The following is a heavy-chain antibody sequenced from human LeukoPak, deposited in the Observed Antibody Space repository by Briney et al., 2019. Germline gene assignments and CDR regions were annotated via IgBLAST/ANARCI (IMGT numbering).Heavy chain of an antibody. Sequence: SETLSLTCTVSGGSISGYYWSWIRKPPRKGLEWIGNIYYGGSTNYNPSLKSRVTISVDTSKKQFSLKLSSVTAADTAVYFCARDGRGTSSSWSFDYWGQGTLITVSS. V-gene: IGHV4-59*01. CDR3: ARDGRGTSSSWSFDY. CDR1: GGSISGYY. D-gene: IGHD6-13*01. J-gene: IGHJ4*02. CDR2: IYYGGST.